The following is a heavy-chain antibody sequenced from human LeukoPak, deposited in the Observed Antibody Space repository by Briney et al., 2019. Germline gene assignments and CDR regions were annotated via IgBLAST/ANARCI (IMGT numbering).Heavy chain of an antibody. J-gene: IGHJ4*02. D-gene: IGHD4-17*01. V-gene: IGHV1-8*03. Sequence: ASLKVSCKASGYTFTNYHINWVRQAPGQGLEWMGWTNPNTGDRGYAQKFQGRVSITTDTSISTAYMELGSPRSEDTAVYFCARTTSLTASGYDYWGQGTLVTVSS. CDR2: TNPNTGDR. CDR3: ARTTSLTASGYDY. CDR1: GYTFTNYH.